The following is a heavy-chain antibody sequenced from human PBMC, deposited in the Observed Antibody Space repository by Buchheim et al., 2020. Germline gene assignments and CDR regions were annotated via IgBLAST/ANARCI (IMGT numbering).Heavy chain of an antibody. CDR3: AGGPRGTRFWSGPNWFDP. J-gene: IGHJ5*02. D-gene: IGHD3-3*01. CDR2: IKQDGSEK. CDR1: GFTFSSYW. Sequence: EVQLVESGGGLVQPGGSLRLSCAASGFTFSSYWMSRVRQAPGKGLEWVANIKQDGSEKYYVDSVKGRFTISRDNAKNSLYLQMNSLRAEDTAAYYCAGGPRGTRFWSGPNWFDPWGKRAL. V-gene: IGHV3-7*04.